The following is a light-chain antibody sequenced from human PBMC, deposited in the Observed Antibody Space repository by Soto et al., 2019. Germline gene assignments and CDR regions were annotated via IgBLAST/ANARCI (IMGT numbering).Light chain of an antibody. CDR1: RNVLNRSNNKNY. J-gene: IGKJ2*01. CDR3: QQYYNVPYT. V-gene: IGKV4-1*01. Sequence: DIVMTQSPDSLAVSLGERATINCKSSRNVLNRSNNKNYLAWYQQKPGQPPNLILYLASTRESGVPDRFSGSGSGTDFTLTISSLQAEDVAVYYCQQYYNVPYTFGQGTKLEIK. CDR2: LAS.